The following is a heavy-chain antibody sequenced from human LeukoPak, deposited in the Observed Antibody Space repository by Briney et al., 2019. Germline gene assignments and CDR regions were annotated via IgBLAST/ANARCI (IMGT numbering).Heavy chain of an antibody. Sequence: PGGSLRLSCAASGFTFSSYSMNWVRQAPGKGLEWVSTISSHSIYIYYADSLKGRFTISRDNAQNSLYLQMDSLRAEDTAVYYCARDLTPRYCSSTSCYLDYWGQGTLVTVSS. CDR1: GFTFSSYS. CDR3: ARDLTPRYCSSTSCYLDY. V-gene: IGHV3-21*01. D-gene: IGHD2-2*01. J-gene: IGHJ4*02. CDR2: ISSHSIYI.